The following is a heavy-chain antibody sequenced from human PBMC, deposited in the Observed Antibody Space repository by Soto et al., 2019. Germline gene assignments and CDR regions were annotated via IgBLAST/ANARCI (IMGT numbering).Heavy chain of an antibody. V-gene: IGHV4-4*02. CDR3: ARSAGWYAVHS. J-gene: IGHJ4*02. CDR2: IYHTGTT. D-gene: IGHD6-19*01. CDR1: GDSVSSNYY. Sequence: QVQLQESGPGLVKPSGTLSLTCAVSGDSVSSNYYWCWVRQPPGKGLEWIGEIYHTGTTNYNPSLKSRVTISVDKSNKQFSLDLSSVTAADTAVYYCARSAGWYAVHSWGPGTLVTVSS.